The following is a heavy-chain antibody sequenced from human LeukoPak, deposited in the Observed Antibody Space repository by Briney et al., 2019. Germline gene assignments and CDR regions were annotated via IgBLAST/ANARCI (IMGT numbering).Heavy chain of an antibody. V-gene: IGHV1-2*02. CDR1: GYTFTGYY. D-gene: IGHD6-19*01. Sequence: ASVKVSCKASGYTFTGYYIHWVRQAPGQGFECMGWINPNSGGTNYAQKFQGRVTMTRDTSISTAYMELSRLRSDDTAVYYCARDLYQWLPSTRPRDHYYYMDVWGEGTTVTVSS. CDR2: INPNSGGT. CDR3: ARDLYQWLPSTRPRDHYYYMDV. J-gene: IGHJ6*03.